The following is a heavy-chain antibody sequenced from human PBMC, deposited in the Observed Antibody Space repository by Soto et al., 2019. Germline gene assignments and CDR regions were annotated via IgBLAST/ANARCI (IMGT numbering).Heavy chain of an antibody. D-gene: IGHD1-26*01. CDR3: AADLRTDSGSYYGMDV. J-gene: IGHJ6*02. CDR2: IVVGSGNT. CDR1: GFTFTSSA. V-gene: IGHV1-58*01. Sequence: SVKVSCKASGFTFTSSAVQWVRQARGQRLEWIGWIVVGSGNTNYAQKFQERVTITRDMSTSTAYMELSSLRSEDTAVYYCAADLRTDSGSYYGMDVWGQGTTVTVSS.